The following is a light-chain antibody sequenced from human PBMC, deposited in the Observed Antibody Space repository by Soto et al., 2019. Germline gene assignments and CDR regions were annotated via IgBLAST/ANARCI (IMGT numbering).Light chain of an antibody. CDR2: DVS. Sequence: QSALTQPASVSGSPGQSITISCTGTFSDINTYHFFSWFRQHPGQAPKLMIYDVSSRPSGVSDRFSGSKSGKTASLTISGLQDEDDADYYACIYTGTSLVFGGGTKLTVL. J-gene: IGLJ3*02. V-gene: IGLV2-14*01. CDR1: FSDINTYHF. CDR3: CIYTGTSLV.